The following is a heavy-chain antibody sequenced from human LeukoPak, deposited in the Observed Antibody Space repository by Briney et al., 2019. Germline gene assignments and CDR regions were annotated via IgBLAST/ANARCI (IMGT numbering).Heavy chain of an antibody. CDR2: ISGSGGST. J-gene: IGHJ4*02. CDR3: ARHGGVGGFDY. CDR1: GFTFSSDA. V-gene: IGHV3-23*01. Sequence: GGSLRLSCAASGFTFSSDAMSWGREAPGNRLGWVSAISGSGGSTYYADSVKGRFTISRDNSKNTLYLQMNSLRAEDTAVYYCARHGGVGGFDYWGQGTLVTVSS. D-gene: IGHD2-15*01.